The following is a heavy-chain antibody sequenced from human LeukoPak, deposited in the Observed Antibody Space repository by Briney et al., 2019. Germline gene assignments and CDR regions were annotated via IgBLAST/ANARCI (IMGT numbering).Heavy chain of an antibody. CDR3: ARGHFGGYLYYFDY. D-gene: IGHD2-21*02. CDR1: GYTFTIYG. J-gene: IGHJ4*02. Sequence: ASVKVSFKASGYTFTIYGINWVRQAPGQGLEWMGLMNPNSGNTGYAQKVQGRVTMTRNTSISTAYMELRSLRSEDTAVYYCARGHFGGYLYYFDYWGQGTLVTVSS. CDR2: MNPNSGNT. V-gene: IGHV1-8*01.